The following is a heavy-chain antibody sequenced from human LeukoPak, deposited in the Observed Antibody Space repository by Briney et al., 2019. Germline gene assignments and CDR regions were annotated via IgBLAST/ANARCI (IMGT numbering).Heavy chain of an antibody. CDR3: ARVAAAGQYNWFDP. Sequence: GGSLRLSCAASGFTFSSYWMSWVRQAPGKGLEWVANIKQDGSEKYYVDSVKGRFTISRDNAKNSLYLQMNSLRAEDTAVYYCARVAAAGQYNWFDPWGQGTLVAVSS. D-gene: IGHD6-13*01. J-gene: IGHJ5*02. V-gene: IGHV3-7*05. CDR1: GFTFSSYW. CDR2: IKQDGSEK.